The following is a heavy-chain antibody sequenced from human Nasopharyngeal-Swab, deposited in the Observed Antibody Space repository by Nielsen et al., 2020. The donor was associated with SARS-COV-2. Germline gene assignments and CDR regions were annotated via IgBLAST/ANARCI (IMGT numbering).Heavy chain of an antibody. CDR2: INSDGSST. CDR3: ARDQLVETAGILLPYYYYYMDV. D-gene: IGHD2-2*02. V-gene: IGHV3-74*01. J-gene: IGHJ6*03. Sequence: VRQAPGKGLVWVSRINSDGSSTSYADSVKGRFTISRDNAKNTLYLQMNSLRAEDTAVYYCARDQLVETAGILLPYYYYYMDVWGKGTTVTVSS.